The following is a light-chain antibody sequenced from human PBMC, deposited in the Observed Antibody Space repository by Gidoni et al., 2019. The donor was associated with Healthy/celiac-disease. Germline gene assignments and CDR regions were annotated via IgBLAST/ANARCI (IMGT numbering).Light chain of an antibody. CDR2: WAS. CDR1: QSVLYSSNNKNY. J-gene: IGKJ1*01. V-gene: IGKV4-1*01. CDR3: QQYYSTRSRT. Sequence: DIVMTQSPDSLAVSLGERATINCKSSQSVLYSSNNKNYLAWYQQKPGQPPKLRIYWASTRESGVPDRFSGSGSGTDFTLTISSLQAEDVAVYYCQQYYSTRSRTFXXXTKVEVK.